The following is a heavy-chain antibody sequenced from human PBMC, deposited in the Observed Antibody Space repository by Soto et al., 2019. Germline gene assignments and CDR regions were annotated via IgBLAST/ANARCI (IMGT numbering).Heavy chain of an antibody. D-gene: IGHD3-10*01. Sequence: SETLSLTCAVSGGSISSYYWSWIRQPPGKGLEWIGYIYYSGSTNYNPSLKSRVTISVDTSKNQFSLKLSSVTAADTAVYYCARGLSSGSYYTYYFDYWGQGTLVTVSS. CDR1: GGSISSYY. V-gene: IGHV4-59*12. CDR2: IYYSGST. CDR3: ARGLSSGSYYTYYFDY. J-gene: IGHJ4*02.